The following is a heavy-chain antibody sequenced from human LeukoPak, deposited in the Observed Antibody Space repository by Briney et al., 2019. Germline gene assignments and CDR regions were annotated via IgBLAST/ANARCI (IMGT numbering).Heavy chain of an antibody. V-gene: IGHV4-30-2*01. J-gene: IGHJ6*02. Sequence: SEPLSLTCAVSGRSFSRGGFSGSWIRQPPGKGLEWIGYMFHNGSTHYSPSLQRRVTISVDRFKIQFSLRLRSVTAADTAVYYCGRETLGYCSGTTCSLGMDVWGQGTTVTVSS. D-gene: IGHD2-2*01. CDR2: MFHNGST. CDR1: GRSFSRGGFS. CDR3: GRETLGYCSGTTCSLGMDV.